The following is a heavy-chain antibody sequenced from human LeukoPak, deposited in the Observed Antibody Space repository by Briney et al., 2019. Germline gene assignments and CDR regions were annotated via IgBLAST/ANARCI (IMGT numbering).Heavy chain of an antibody. CDR3: ARGSGMVTAASNWFDP. V-gene: IGHV4-34*01. D-gene: IGHD2-21*02. CDR1: GGSFSGYY. CDR2: INHSGST. J-gene: IGHJ5*02. Sequence: SETLSLTCAVYGGSFSGYYWSWIRQPPGKGLEWIGEINHSGSTNYNPSLKSRVTISVDTSKNQFSLKLSSVTAADTAVYYCARGSGMVTAASNWFDPWGQETLVTVSS.